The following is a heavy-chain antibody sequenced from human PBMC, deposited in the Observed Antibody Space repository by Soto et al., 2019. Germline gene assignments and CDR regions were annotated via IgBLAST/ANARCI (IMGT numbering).Heavy chain of an antibody. CDR2: IIPIFNST. D-gene: IGHD2-2*02. CDR1: GSRFSNYV. V-gene: IGHV1-69*06. J-gene: IGHJ4*02. Sequence: VASVKVSCKVSGSRFSNYVISWVRQAPGHGLEWLGRIIPIFNSTKYAQSFQGRVTITADKSTSTASLELSSLRSDDTAVYYGAREGRGKKAGYNGLVSLGYWGQGTLVTVSS. CDR3: AREGRGKKAGYNGLVSLGY.